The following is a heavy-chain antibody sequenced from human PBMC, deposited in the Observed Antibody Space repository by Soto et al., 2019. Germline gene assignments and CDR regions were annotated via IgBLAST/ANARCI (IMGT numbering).Heavy chain of an antibody. CDR1: GGSIGSYY. D-gene: IGHD6-19*01. V-gene: IGHV4-59*01. Sequence: SETLSLTCTVSGGSIGSYYWSWVRQPPGKGLEWIGYIYYSGSTNYNPSLKSRVTISVDTSKNQFSLKLSSVTAADTAVYYCARALYISGSSNYIDYRGQGTLVTVSS. J-gene: IGHJ4*02. CDR3: ARALYISGSSNYIDY. CDR2: IYYSGST.